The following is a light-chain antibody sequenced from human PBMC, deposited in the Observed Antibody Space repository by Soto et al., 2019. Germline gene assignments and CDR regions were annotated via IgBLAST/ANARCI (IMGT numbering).Light chain of an antibody. J-gene: IGLJ2*01. CDR3: SSYTSSSTLV. Sequence: QSALTQPASVSGSPGQSITISCTGTSSDVSGYNYVSWYQQHPGKAPKLMIYDVSNRHSGVSNRFSGSRSGNTASLTISGLQAEDEADYYCSSYTSSSTLVFGGGTKLTVL. CDR2: DVS. CDR1: SSDVSGYNY. V-gene: IGLV2-14*01.